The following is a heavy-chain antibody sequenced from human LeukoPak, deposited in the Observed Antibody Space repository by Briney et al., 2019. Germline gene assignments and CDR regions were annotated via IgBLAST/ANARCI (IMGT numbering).Heavy chain of an antibody. D-gene: IGHD5-24*01. V-gene: IGHV4-4*07. CDR2: IYTSGST. CDR1: GGSISSYY. J-gene: IGHJ4*02. CDR3: ARPRGNVEMATNPFDY. Sequence: SETLSLTCTVSGGSISSYYWSWIRQPAGKGLEWIGRIYTSGSTNYNPSLKSRVTMSVDTSKNQFSLKLSSVTAADTAVYYCARPRGNVEMATNPFDYWGQGTLVTVSS.